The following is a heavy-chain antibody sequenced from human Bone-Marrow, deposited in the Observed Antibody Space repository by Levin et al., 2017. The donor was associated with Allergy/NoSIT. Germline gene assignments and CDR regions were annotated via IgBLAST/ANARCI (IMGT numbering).Heavy chain of an antibody. J-gene: IGHJ4*02. CDR2: IKEDGSEK. CDR3: ASESTGLHFAPYYFEN. D-gene: IGHD2-2*01. CDR1: GLMFKNYW. V-gene: IGHV3-7*01. Sequence: GGSLRLSCVASGLMFKNYWMSWVRQAPGKGLEWVANIKEDGSEKYYVDSVQGRFIISRENANNSLFLQMSSLRVEDTAVYYCASESTGLHFAPYYFENWGQGIQVTVSS.